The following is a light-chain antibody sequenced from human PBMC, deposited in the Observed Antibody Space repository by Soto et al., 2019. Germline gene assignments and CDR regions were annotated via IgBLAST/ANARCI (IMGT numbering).Light chain of an antibody. Sequence: DVVMTKTPLSSPVTLGQPASISCRSSESIVHSNGNTYLSWLQQRPGQHPRILIYKISHRFSGVPDRFSGSGAGTDFTLKITRLEAEDGGVYYCMQARLSPWAFGQGTKVEI. CDR2: KIS. V-gene: IGKV2-24*01. J-gene: IGKJ1*01. CDR3: MQARLSPWA. CDR1: ESIVHSNGNTY.